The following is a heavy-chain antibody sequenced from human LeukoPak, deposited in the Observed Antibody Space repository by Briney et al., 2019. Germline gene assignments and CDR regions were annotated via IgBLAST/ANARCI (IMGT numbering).Heavy chain of an antibody. CDR1: GFTFDDYA. CDR2: ISWNSGSI. D-gene: IGHD6-19*01. V-gene: IGHV3-9*01. J-gene: IGHJ6*02. CDR3: ARDPTDPWLAYYYYYYGMDV. Sequence: PGGSLRLSCAASGFTFDDYAMHWVRQAPGKGLEWVSGISWNSGSIGYADSVKGRFTISRDNAKNSLYLQMNSLRAEDTAVYYCARDPTDPWLAYYYYYYGMDVWGQGTTVTVSS.